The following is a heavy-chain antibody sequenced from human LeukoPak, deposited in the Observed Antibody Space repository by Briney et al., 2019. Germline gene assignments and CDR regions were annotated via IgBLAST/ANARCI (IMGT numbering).Heavy chain of an antibody. CDR1: GFTFSSYA. V-gene: IGHV3-30*04. J-gene: IGHJ4*02. CDR3: AREGTFGELLPVDY. Sequence: GGSLRLSCAASGFTFSSYAMHWVRQAPGKGLEWVAVISYDGSNKYYADSVKGRFTISRDNSKNTLYLQMNSLRAEDTAVYYCAREGTFGELLPVDYWGQGTLVTVSS. CDR2: ISYDGSNK. D-gene: IGHD3-10*01.